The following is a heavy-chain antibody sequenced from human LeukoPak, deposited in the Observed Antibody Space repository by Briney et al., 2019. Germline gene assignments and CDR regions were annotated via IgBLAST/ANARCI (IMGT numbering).Heavy chain of an antibody. CDR3: ARGQGPANTYQLLYRKYNWFDP. J-gene: IGHJ5*02. V-gene: IGHV4-34*01. CDR1: GGSLSGYY. D-gene: IGHD2-2*02. Sequence: SETLSLTCAVYGGSLSGYYWSWIRQPPGKGLEWIGEINHSGSTNYNPSLKSRVTISVDTSKNQFSLKLSSVTAADTAVYYCARGQGPANTYQLLYRKYNWFDPWGQGTLVTVSS. CDR2: INHSGST.